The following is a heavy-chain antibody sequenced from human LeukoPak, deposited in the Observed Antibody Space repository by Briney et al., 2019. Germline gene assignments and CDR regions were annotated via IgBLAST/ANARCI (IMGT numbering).Heavy chain of an antibody. CDR3: AKVAPSSTSCCPFDY. J-gene: IGHJ4*02. Sequence: PGGSLRLSCAASGFTFSSYGMHWVRQAPGKGLEWVAFIRYDGSNKYYADSVKGRFTISRDNSKNTLYLQMNSLRAEDTAVYYCAKVAPSSTSCCPFDYWGQGTLVTVSS. CDR2: IRYDGSNK. D-gene: IGHD2-2*01. V-gene: IGHV3-30*02. CDR1: GFTFSSYG.